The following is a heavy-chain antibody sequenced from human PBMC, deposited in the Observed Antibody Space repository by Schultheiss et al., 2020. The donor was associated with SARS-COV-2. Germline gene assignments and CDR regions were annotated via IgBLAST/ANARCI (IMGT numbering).Heavy chain of an antibody. J-gene: IGHJ6*02. Sequence: GGSLRLSCKGSGYSFTSYWIAWVRQMAGKGLEWTGIIYPADSDSRDSPSFQGQVTISADKSISTAYLQWSRLKASDTAMYYCARRTARPPYYYYYYGMDVWGQGTTVTVSS. CDR2: IYPADSDS. CDR3: ARRTARPPYYYYYYGMDV. CDR1: GYSFTSYW. D-gene: IGHD6-6*01. V-gene: IGHV5-51*01.